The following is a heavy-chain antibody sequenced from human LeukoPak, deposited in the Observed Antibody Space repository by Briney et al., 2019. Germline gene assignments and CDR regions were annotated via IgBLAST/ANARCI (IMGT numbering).Heavy chain of an antibody. CDR1: GGTFSSYA. CDR2: IIPIFGTA. Sequence: ASVKVSCKASGGTFSSYAISWVRQAPGQGLEWMGGIIPIFGTANYAQKFQGRVTITADESTSTAYMELSSLRSEDTAVYYCATLRLGELLSFDYWGQGTLVTVSS. J-gene: IGHJ4*02. V-gene: IGHV1-69*13. CDR3: ATLRLGELLSFDY. D-gene: IGHD3-16*01.